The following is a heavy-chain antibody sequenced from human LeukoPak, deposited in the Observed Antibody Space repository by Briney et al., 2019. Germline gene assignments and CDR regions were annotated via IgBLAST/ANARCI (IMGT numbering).Heavy chain of an antibody. J-gene: IGHJ5*02. V-gene: IGHV1-69*04. CDR3: AREEAGYCSGGSCYSPRHWFDP. Sequence: SVKVSCKASGGTFSSYAISWVRQAPGQGLEWMGRIIPILGIANYAQKFQGRVTITADKSTSTAYMELSSLRSEDTAVYYCAREEAGYCSGGSCYSPRHWFDPWGQGTLVTVSS. CDR1: GGTFSSYA. D-gene: IGHD2-15*01. CDR2: IIPILGIA.